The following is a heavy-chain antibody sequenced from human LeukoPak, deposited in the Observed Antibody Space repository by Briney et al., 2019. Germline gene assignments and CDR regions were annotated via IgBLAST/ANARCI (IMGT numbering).Heavy chain of an antibody. Sequence: ASVKVSCKASGYTFTSYYMHWVRQAPGQGLEWMGIINPSGGSTSYAQRFQGRVTMTRDTSTSTVYMELSSLRSEDTAVYYCARGQRGYSGYDPWWFDPWGQGTLVTVSS. D-gene: IGHD5-12*01. CDR3: ARGQRGYSGYDPWWFDP. CDR2: INPSGGST. V-gene: IGHV1-46*01. CDR1: GYTFTSYY. J-gene: IGHJ5*02.